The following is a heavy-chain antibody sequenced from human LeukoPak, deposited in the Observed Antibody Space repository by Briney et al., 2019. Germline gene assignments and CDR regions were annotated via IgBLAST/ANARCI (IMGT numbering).Heavy chain of an antibody. CDR2: ISESGSGT. CDR1: GLTFSRYA. Sequence: TGGSLRLSCAVSGLTFSRYAMSWVRQAPGKGLEWVSAISESGSGTYYADSVKGRFTISRDNSKDTLSLQMNSLRAEDTAVYYCAKDTYANWGQGTLVTVSS. D-gene: IGHD4-17*01. CDR3: AKDTYAN. V-gene: IGHV3-23*01. J-gene: IGHJ4*02.